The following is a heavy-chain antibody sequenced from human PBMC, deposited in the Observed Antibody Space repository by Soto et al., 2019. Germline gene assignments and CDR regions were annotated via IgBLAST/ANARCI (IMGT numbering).Heavy chain of an antibody. CDR3: AREGSGYCAFDI. CDR1: GYTFTSYY. CDR2: INPNRGAT. V-gene: IGHV1-2*02. D-gene: IGHD3-3*01. J-gene: IGHJ3*02. Sequence: QVQLVQSGAEAKKPGASVKVSCQASGYTFTSYYMHWVRQAPGQGLEWMGCINPNRGATKSAQKFQCRVTMTRVTSRSSVYMELSRLRADDTAVYYCAREGSGYCAFDIWGQVTLVSVSS.